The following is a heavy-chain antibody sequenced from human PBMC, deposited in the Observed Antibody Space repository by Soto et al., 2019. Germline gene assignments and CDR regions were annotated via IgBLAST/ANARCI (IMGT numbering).Heavy chain of an antibody. Sequence: SVKVSCKASGGTFSSYAISWVRQAPGQGLEWMGGIIPIFGTANYAQKFQGRVTITADESTSTAYMELSSLRSEDTAVYYCASHYSSGWYYYYYGMDVWGQGTTVTVS. V-gene: IGHV1-69*13. CDR1: GGTFSSYA. CDR2: IIPIFGTA. CDR3: ASHYSSGWYYYYYGMDV. J-gene: IGHJ6*02. D-gene: IGHD6-19*01.